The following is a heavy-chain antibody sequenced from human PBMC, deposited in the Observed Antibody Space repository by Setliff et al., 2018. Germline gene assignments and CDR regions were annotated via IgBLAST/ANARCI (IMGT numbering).Heavy chain of an antibody. D-gene: IGHD1-1*01. Sequence: SETLSLTCTVSRGSINSHYWSWIRQPAGKGLEWIGRIFGSGSTNYNHSLKSRVTMSIDTSKNQFFLKVRSVTAADTAVYYCARDRGSNNSPEDFDYWGLGTLVTVSS. J-gene: IGHJ4*02. CDR1: RGSINSHY. CDR3: ARDRGSNNSPEDFDY. CDR2: IFGSGST. V-gene: IGHV4-4*07.